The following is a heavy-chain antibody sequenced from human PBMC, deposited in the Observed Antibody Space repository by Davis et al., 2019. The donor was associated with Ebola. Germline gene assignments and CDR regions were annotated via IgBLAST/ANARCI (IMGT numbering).Heavy chain of an antibody. J-gene: IGHJ4*02. CDR3: ARGGFYYDRSGYYYYFDY. Sequence: GESLKISCAASGFTFSSYAMSWVRQAPGKGLEWVSAISGSGGNTYYADSVKGRFTISRDNSKNTLYLQMNSLRADETAVYYCARGGFYYDRSGYYYYFDYWGQGTLVTVSS. CDR1: GFTFSSYA. CDR2: ISGSGGNT. D-gene: IGHD3-22*01. V-gene: IGHV3-23*01.